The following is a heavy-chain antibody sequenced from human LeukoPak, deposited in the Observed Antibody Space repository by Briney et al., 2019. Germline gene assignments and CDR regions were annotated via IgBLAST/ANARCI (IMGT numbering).Heavy chain of an antibody. J-gene: IGHJ6*02. CDR1: GFTFSSYA. V-gene: IGHV3-23*01. CDR2: ISGSGGST. CDR3: AKGGVPRYYYYGMDV. D-gene: IGHD3-10*01. Sequence: GGSLRLSCAASGFTFSSYAMSWVRQAPGKGLEWVSAISGSGGSTYYADSVKGRFTISRDNSKNTLYLQMNSLRAEDTAVYYCAKGGVPRYYYYGMDVWGQGTTDTVSS.